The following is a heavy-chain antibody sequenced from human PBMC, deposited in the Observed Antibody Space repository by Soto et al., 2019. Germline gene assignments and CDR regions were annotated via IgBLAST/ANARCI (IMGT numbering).Heavy chain of an antibody. Sequence: SETLSLTCTVSGGSISSYYWSWIRQPPGKGLEWIGYIYYSGSTNYNPSLKSRVTISVDTSKNQFSLKLSSVTAADTAVYYCARDHDWNANYSYGMDVWGQGTTVTVSS. J-gene: IGHJ6*02. CDR3: ARDHDWNANYSYGMDV. D-gene: IGHD1-1*01. CDR2: IYYSGST. CDR1: GGSISSYY. V-gene: IGHV4-59*01.